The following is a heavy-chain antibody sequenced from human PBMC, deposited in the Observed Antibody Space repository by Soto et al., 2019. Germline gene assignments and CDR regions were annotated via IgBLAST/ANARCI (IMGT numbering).Heavy chain of an antibody. Sequence: EVQLVESGGGLVQPGGSLRLSCTDSGFTFSGDWMHWVRQAPGKGLVWVSRLGPHENGLNYADSVKGRFTISRDNAKNTLYLQMNNLRGEDTAVYFCTRETFGDRASGGQGTLVTVSS. D-gene: IGHD4-17*01. CDR2: LGPHENGL. CDR1: GFTFSGDW. CDR3: TRETFGDRAS. V-gene: IGHV3-74*01. J-gene: IGHJ4*02.